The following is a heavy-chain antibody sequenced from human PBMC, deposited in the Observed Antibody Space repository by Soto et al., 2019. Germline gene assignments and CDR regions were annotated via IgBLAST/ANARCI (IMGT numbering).Heavy chain of an antibody. V-gene: IGHV3-30-3*01. CDR1: GFTFSSYA. J-gene: IGHJ6*02. Sequence: GGSLRLSCAASGFTFSSYAMHWVRQAPGKGLEWVAVISYDGSNKYYADSVKGRFTISRDNSNTLYLQMNSLRAEDTAVYYCARGVLRFLHPGSADYGTDVWGQVFTVTVSS. CDR3: ARGVLRFLHPGSADYGTDV. D-gene: IGHD3-3*01. CDR2: ISYDGSNK.